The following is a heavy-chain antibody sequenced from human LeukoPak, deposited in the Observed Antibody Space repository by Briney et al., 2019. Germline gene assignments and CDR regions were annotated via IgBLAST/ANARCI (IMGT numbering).Heavy chain of an antibody. J-gene: IGHJ4*02. CDR2: IISTYGAS. Sequence: SVKVSCTASGDTVRKYAIGWVRQAPGQGLEWIGGIISTYGASNSAQKFQGRVTLTTDESANTAYMELRSLRSQDTAGYYCARDRTGYGNYYFDSWGQGTPVTVSS. V-gene: IGHV1-69*05. CDR1: GDTVRKYA. D-gene: IGHD5-18*01. CDR3: ARDRTGYGNYYFDS.